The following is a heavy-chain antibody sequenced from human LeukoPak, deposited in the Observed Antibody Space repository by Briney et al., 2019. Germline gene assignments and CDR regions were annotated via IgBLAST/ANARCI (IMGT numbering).Heavy chain of an antibody. J-gene: IGHJ5*02. CDR3: ARSTTRSLSRNNWFDP. CDR2: IYTSGST. CDR1: GGSISSYY. D-gene: IGHD2/OR15-2a*01. Sequence: SETLSLTCTVSGGSISSYYWSWIRQPAGKGLEWIGRIYTSGSTNYNPSLKSRVTMSVDTSKNQFSLKLSSVTAADTAVYYCARSTTRSLSRNNWFDPWGQGTLVTVSS. V-gene: IGHV4-4*07.